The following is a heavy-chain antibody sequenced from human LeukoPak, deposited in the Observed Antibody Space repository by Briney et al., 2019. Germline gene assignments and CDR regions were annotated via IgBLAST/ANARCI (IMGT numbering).Heavy chain of an antibody. CDR1: GFTFSNYW. CDR2: IKQDGGEK. V-gene: IGHV3-7*01. J-gene: IGHJ4*02. D-gene: IGHD3-10*01. CDR3: ARETIQYYYGSGSYYNRNPLDY. Sequence: GGSLRLSCAASGFTFSNYWMSWVRQAPGKGLEWVANIKQDGGEKYYVDSVKGRFTISRDNAKNLLYLQMNSLRAEDTAVYYCARETIQYYYGSGSYYNRNPLDYWGQGTLVTVSS.